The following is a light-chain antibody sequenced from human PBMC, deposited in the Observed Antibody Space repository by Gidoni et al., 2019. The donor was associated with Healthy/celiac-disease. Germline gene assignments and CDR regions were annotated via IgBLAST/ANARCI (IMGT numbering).Light chain of an antibody. CDR1: QSISSY. Sequence: DIQMTQSPSSLSASVGDRVTITCRASQSISSYLNWYQQKPGKAPKLLIYAASSLQSGVPSRFSGSGSGTDFTLTISSLQPEDFATYYCQQSYRTLGNTFGQGTKLEIK. CDR2: AAS. J-gene: IGKJ2*01. CDR3: QQSYRTLGNT. V-gene: IGKV1-39*01.